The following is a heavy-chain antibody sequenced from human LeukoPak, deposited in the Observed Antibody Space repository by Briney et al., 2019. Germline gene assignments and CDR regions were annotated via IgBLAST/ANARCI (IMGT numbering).Heavy chain of an antibody. J-gene: IGHJ4*02. V-gene: IGHV3-30-3*01. CDR2: ISYDGSNK. D-gene: IGHD6-13*01. CDR1: GFTFSSYA. CDR3: ASVLSSWYDY. Sequence: GGSLRLSCAASGFTFSSYAMHWVRQAPGKGLEWVAVISYDGSNKYYADSVKGRFTISRDNAKNSLYLQMNSLRDEDTAVYYCASVLSSWYDYWGQGTLVTVSS.